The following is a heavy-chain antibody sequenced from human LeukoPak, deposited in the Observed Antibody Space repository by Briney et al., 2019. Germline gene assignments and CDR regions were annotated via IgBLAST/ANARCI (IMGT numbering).Heavy chain of an antibody. CDR3: ASGYSYGYFDY. J-gene: IGHJ4*02. V-gene: IGHV4-59*08. CDR1: GGSISSYY. CDR2: IYYSGST. Sequence: SETLSLTCTVSGGSISSYYWSWIRQPPGKGLEWIGYIYYSGSTNYNPSLKSRVTISVDTSKNQFSLKLSSVTAADTAVYYCASGYSYGYFDYWGQGALVTVSS. D-gene: IGHD5-18*01.